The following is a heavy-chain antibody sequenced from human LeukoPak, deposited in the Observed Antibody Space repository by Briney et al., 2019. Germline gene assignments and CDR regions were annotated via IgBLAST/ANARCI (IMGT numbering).Heavy chain of an antibody. J-gene: IGHJ4*02. CDR3: AKQSYARSLGE. CDR2: TNSDGTTT. D-gene: IGHD2-8*01. CDR1: GFPFSDFS. Sequence: GGSLRLSCATSGFPFSDFSMTWVRQAPGKGLEWISTTNSDGTTTYYAESVKGRFTISRDNSKNALYLQMSSLGVEDTAIYYCAKQSYARSLGEGGPGTLVTVSS. V-gene: IGHV3-23*01.